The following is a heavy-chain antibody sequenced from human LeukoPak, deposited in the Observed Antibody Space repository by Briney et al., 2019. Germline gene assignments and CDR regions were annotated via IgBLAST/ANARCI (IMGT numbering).Heavy chain of an antibody. CDR2: ISSSSSYI. D-gene: IGHD6-13*01. CDR1: GFNFSSYS. Sequence: GGSLRLSCAASGFNFSSYSMNWVRQAPGKGLEWVSSISSSSSYIYYADSVKGRFTISRDNAKNSLYLQMNSLRAEDTAVYYCARFGSRNSSSWYANYWGQGTLVTVSS. CDR3: ARFGSRNSSSWYANY. V-gene: IGHV3-21*01. J-gene: IGHJ4*02.